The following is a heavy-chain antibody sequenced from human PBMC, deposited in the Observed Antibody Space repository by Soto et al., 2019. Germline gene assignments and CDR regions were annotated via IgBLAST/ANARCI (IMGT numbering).Heavy chain of an antibody. CDR3: ARDRSIAVAGTNGGMDV. D-gene: IGHD6-19*01. V-gene: IGHV1-18*01. J-gene: IGHJ6*02. CDR2: ISAYNGNT. Sequence: ASVKVSCKASGYTFTSYGISWVRQAPGRGLEWMGWISAYNGNTNYAQKLQGRVTMTTDTSTSTAYMELRSLRSDDTAVYYCARDRSIAVAGTNGGMDVWGQGTTVTVSS. CDR1: GYTFTSYG.